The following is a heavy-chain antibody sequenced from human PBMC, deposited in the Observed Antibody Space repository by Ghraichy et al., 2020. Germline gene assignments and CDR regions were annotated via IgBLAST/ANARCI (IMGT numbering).Heavy chain of an antibody. CDR3: ARVRRSSWTCDY. D-gene: IGHD6-13*01. CDR1: GGSFSGYY. V-gene: IGHV4-34*01. Sequence: SETLSLTCAVYGGSFSGYYWSWIRQPPGKGLEWIGEINHSGSTNYNPSLKSRVTISVDTSKNQFSLKLSSVTAADTAVYYCARVRRSSWTCDYWGQGTLVTVSS. J-gene: IGHJ4*02. CDR2: INHSGST.